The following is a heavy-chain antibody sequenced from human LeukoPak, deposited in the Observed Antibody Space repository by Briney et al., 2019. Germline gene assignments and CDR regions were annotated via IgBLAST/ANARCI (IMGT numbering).Heavy chain of an antibody. CDR3: ARGGAGYYDSSGYYLLHWFDP. V-gene: IGHV4-59*01. CDR1: GGSISSYY. Sequence: PSETLSLTCTVSGGSISSYYWSWIRQPPGKGLEWIGYIYYSGSTNYNPSLKSRVTISVDTSKNQFSLKLSSVTAADTAVYYCARGGAGYYDSSGYYLLHWFDPWGQGTLVTVSS. D-gene: IGHD3-22*01. J-gene: IGHJ5*02. CDR2: IYYSGST.